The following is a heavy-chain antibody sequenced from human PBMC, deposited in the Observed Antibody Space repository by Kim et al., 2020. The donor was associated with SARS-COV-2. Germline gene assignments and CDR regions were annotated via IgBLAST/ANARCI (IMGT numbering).Heavy chain of an antibody. D-gene: IGHD6-13*01. J-gene: IGHJ3*02. V-gene: IGHV3-13*01. Sequence: GSVKGRFTISRENAKNSLYLQMNSLRAGDTAVYYCAREGIAAAGTGAFDIWGQGTMVTVSS. CDR3: AREGIAAAGTGAFDI.